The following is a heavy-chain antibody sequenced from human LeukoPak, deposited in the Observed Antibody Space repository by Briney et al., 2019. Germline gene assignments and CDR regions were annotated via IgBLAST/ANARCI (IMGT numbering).Heavy chain of an antibody. Sequence: GGSLRLSCAASGFTFTSYAMSWVRQAPGKGLEWVSSISDSGDITYYADSVKGRFTISRDNSKNTLYVQMNSLRVEDTAVYYCAKDRRGGSYYAATFDIGGQGTMVTVSS. V-gene: IGHV3-23*01. CDR1: GFTFTSYA. CDR2: ISDSGDIT. D-gene: IGHD1-26*01. CDR3: AKDRRGGSYYAATFDI. J-gene: IGHJ3*02.